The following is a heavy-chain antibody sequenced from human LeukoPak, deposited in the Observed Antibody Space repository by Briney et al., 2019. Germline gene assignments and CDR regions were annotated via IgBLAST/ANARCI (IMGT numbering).Heavy chain of an antibody. V-gene: IGHV3-7*01. CDR2: INQDGSEK. J-gene: IGHJ6*03. D-gene: IGHD1-26*01. CDR1: RTTFIHYW. Sequence: GGSLRLSCAASRTTFIHYWMSWVRQAPGGGLEWVANINQDGSEKYYVDSVKGRFIISRDNAENSVYLHMNSLRADDTAVYYCARDVRNRVGLNYYHQYMDVWGKGTTVTVSS. CDR3: ARDVRNRVGLNYYHQYMDV.